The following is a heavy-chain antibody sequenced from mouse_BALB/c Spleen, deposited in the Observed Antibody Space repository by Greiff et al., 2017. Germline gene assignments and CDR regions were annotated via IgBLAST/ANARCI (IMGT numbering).Heavy chain of an antibody. CDR1: GYTFTDYE. D-gene: IGHD2-12*01. Sequence: VQLQQSGAELVRPGASVTLSCKASGYTFTDYEMHWVKQTPVHGLEWIGAIDPETGGTAYNQKFKGKATLTADKSSSTAYMELRSLTSEDSAVYYCTRLRWSYAMDYWGQGTSVTVSS. CDR3: TRLRWSYAMDY. J-gene: IGHJ4*01. V-gene: IGHV1-15*01. CDR2: IDPETGGT.